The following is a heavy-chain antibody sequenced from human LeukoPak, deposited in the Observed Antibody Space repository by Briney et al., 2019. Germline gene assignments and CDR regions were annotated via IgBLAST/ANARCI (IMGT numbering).Heavy chain of an antibody. J-gene: IGHJ4*02. V-gene: IGHV4-59*01. CDR3: ARDWELGH. CDR1: GGSIGNFF. CDR2: IYENGRT. D-gene: IGHD1-26*01. Sequence: SETLSLTCTVSGGSIGNFFWSWIRQSPGEGLEWIGFIYENGRTSYNPSLKSRVTVSVDMSKNQFSLRLTSMTAADTAVYYCARDWELGHWGRGILVTVTS.